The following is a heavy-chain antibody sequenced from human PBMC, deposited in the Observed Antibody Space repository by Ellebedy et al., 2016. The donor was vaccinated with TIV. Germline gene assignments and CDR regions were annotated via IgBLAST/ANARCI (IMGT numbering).Heavy chain of an antibody. V-gene: IGHV4-59*01. CDR2: IYDSGST. CDR3: AGGSYSPYGMDV. CDR1: GGSFSSYY. J-gene: IGHJ6*02. D-gene: IGHD1-26*01. Sequence: SETLSLTCTVSGGSFSSYYCSWIRQPPGKGLEWIGYIYDSGSTNYNPSLMSRVTISEDTSKNQFSLRLQSVTAADTAVYYCAGGSYSPYGMDVWGQGTTVTVSS.